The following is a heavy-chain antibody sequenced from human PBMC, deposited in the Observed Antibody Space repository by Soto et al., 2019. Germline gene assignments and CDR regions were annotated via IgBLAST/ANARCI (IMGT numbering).Heavy chain of an antibody. Sequence: QVQLVQSGAEVKKPGSSVKVSCKASGGTFSSYAISWVRQAPGQGLEWMGEIIPIFGTSNYAQKFHGRVTITADESTSKAYMELRSLRSEDTAVYYCARGDSGYDRASYYYYGMDVWGQGTTVTVSS. V-gene: IGHV1-69*01. D-gene: IGHD5-12*01. CDR3: ARGDSGYDRASYYYYGMDV. J-gene: IGHJ6*02. CDR2: IIPIFGTS. CDR1: GGTFSSYA.